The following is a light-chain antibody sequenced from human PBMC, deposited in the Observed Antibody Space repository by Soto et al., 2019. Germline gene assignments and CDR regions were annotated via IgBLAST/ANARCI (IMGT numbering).Light chain of an antibody. CDR1: QSVSSN. J-gene: IGKJ1*01. V-gene: IGKV3-15*01. CDR3: QQSNNWPRT. CDR2: GAS. Sequence: EIVMTQSPATLSVSPGERATLSCRASQSVSSNLAWYQQNPGQAPRLLIYGASTRATGIPARFSGSGSGTEFTLTIGSVQYEEFEVYYCQQSNNWPRTLGQGTKVDIK.